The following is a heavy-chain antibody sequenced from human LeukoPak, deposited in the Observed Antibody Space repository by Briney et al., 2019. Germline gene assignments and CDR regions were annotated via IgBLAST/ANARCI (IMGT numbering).Heavy chain of an antibody. J-gene: IGHJ6*02. V-gene: IGHV3-64*02. CDR2: ISSNGGST. CDR3: ARGLRAYYYYGMDV. D-gene: IGHD3-3*01. Sequence: GGSLRLSCTTSGFNFNNAWMNWVRQAPGEGLEYVSAISSNGGSTYYADSVKGRFTISRDNSKNTLFLQMGSLRVEDMAAYYCARGLRAYYYYGMDVWGQGTTVTVSS. CDR1: GFNFNNAW.